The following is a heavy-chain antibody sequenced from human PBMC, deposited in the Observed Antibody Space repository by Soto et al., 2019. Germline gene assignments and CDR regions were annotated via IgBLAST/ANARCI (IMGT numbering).Heavy chain of an antibody. J-gene: IGHJ2*01. V-gene: IGHV3-33*01. CDR1: GFTFSSYG. CDR2: IWYDGSNK. Sequence: PGGSLRLSCAASGFTFSSYGMHWVRQAPGKGLEWVAVIWYDGSNKYYADSVKGRFTISRDNSKNTLYLQMNSLRAEDTAVYYCARDPSYYDSSGYSVGAVNWYFDLWGRGTLVTVSS. D-gene: IGHD3-22*01. CDR3: ARDPSYYDSSGYSVGAVNWYFDL.